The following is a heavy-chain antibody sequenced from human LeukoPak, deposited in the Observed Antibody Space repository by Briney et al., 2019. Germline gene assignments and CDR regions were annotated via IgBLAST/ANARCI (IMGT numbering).Heavy chain of an antibody. D-gene: IGHD3-10*01. V-gene: IGHV3-30*18. CDR1: GFTFSNYG. J-gene: IGHJ5*02. CDR3: AKDRVWGSGLGRWFDP. Sequence: GGSLRLSCAASGFTFSNYGMHWVRQAPGKGLEWVAVISYDGSNKYYADSVKGRFTISRDNSKNTLYLQMNSLRAEDTAVYYCAKDRVWGSGLGRWFDPWGQGTLVTVSS. CDR2: ISYDGSNK.